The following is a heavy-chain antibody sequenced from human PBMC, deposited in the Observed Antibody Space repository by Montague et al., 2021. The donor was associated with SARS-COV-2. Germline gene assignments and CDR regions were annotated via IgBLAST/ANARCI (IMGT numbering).Heavy chain of an antibody. V-gene: IGHV2-5*02. CDR2: IYWDDDR. CDR3: ARIGAKIDYYDCYCKNPFDH. Sequence: PALVKPTQTLTLTCTFSGFSLKTSGVGVGWIRQPPGEALEWLALIYWDDDRRYSTSLKSRLSITKDTSRNQVALTMTKMDPMDTATYYCARIGAKIDYYDCYCKNPFDHWGQGTLVTVSS. D-gene: IGHD3-22*01. CDR1: GFSLKTSGVG. J-gene: IGHJ4*02.